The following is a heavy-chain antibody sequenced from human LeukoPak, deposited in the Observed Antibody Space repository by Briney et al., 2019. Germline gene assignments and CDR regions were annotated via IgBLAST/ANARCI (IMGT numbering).Heavy chain of an antibody. V-gene: IGHV1-69*13. D-gene: IGHD2-2*01. CDR1: GGTFSSYA. CDR2: IIPIFGTA. J-gene: IGHJ4*02. CDR3: AIGPMGYQLLLVRFDY. Sequence: SVKVSCKASGGTFSSYAISWVRQAPGQGLEWMGGIIPIFGTANYAQKFQGRVTITADESTSTAYMELSSLRSEDTAVYYCAIGPMGYQLLLVRFDYWGQGTLVTVSS.